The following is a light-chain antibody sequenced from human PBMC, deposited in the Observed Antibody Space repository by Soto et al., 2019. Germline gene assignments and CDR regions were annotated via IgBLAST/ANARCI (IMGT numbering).Light chain of an antibody. V-gene: IGKV3D-20*02. CDR1: QSVSSSY. CDR3: QQSYSTPTWT. Sequence: EIVMTQSPATLSVSPGERATLSCRAGQSVSSSYLAWYQQKPGQAPRLLIYGASSRATGIPDRFSGSGSGTDFTLTISSLQPEDFATYYCQQSYSTPTWTFGQGTKVDI. J-gene: IGKJ1*01. CDR2: GAS.